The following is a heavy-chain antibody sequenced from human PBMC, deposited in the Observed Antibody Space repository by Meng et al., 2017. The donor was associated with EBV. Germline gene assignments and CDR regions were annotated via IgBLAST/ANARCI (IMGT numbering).Heavy chain of an antibody. J-gene: IGHJ4*02. CDR3: ASESGRGYTPDY. D-gene: IGHD3-10*01. Sequence: QVQLVQSAAEVKQPWSVVKVSCQTSGGPFRYYAISWVRQAPGQGLEWLGGFLPRLGAPNYAQKFHGRVKITADESTSTHYMDLSSLRSEGTAIYYCASESGRGYTPDYWGQGTLVTVSS. CDR1: GGPFRYYA. V-gene: IGHV1-69*01. CDR2: FLPRLGAP.